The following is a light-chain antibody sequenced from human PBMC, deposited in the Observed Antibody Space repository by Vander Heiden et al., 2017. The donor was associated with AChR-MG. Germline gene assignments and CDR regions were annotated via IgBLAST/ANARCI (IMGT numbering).Light chain of an antibody. CDR2: KAS. V-gene: IGKV1-5*03. CDR3: QQYNTYLIT. Sequence: DIQLTQSPSTLSASVGDRVTIPCRASQSISTWLAWYQQKPGKAPTLLIYKASSLESGVPSRFSGSGSGTEFALTISSLQPDDFATYYCQQYNTYLITVGQGTRLEIK. J-gene: IGKJ5*01. CDR1: QSISTW.